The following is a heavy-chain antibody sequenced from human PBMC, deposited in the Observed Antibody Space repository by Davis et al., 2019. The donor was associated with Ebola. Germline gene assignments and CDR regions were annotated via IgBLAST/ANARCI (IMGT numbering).Heavy chain of an antibody. CDR2: IHYSGST. J-gene: IGHJ3*02. Sequence: MPSETLSLTCTVSGGSISSHYWTWIRQPPGKGLEWIGHIHYSGSTHYNPSLKSRVTTSVDTSKNQFSLSLSSVTAADTAVYYCARRTRSAMSTIFHDAFDIWGQGTMVTVSS. D-gene: IGHD5/OR15-5a*01. CDR1: GGSISSHY. CDR3: ARRTRSAMSTIFHDAFDI. V-gene: IGHV4-59*11.